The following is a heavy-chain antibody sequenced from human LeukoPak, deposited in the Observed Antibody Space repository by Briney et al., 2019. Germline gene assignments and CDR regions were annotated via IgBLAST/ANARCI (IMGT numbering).Heavy chain of an antibody. Sequence: GGSLRLSCAASGFTFNNAWMSWVRQAPGKGLEWVGRIKSKTDGGTTDYAAPVKGRFTISRDDSKNTLYLQMNSLKTEDTAVYYCTTDSDPPDIAVAGYYYYYYMDVWGKGTTVTVSS. V-gene: IGHV3-15*01. CDR2: IKSKTDGGTT. J-gene: IGHJ6*03. D-gene: IGHD6-19*01. CDR3: TTDSDPPDIAVAGYYYYYYMDV. CDR1: GFTFNNAW.